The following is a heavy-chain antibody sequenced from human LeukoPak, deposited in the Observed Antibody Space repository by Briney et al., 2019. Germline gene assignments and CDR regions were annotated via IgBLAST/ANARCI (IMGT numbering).Heavy chain of an antibody. CDR1: RSTFSSYA. CDR3: ARNFRDGYNNSFDY. D-gene: IGHD5-24*01. CDR2: ISYDGSNK. J-gene: IGHJ4*02. Sequence: GRSLRLSCAASRSTFSSYAMHWVRQAPGKGLEWVAVISYDGSNKYYADSVKGRFTISRDNSKNTLYLQMNSLRAEDTAVYYCARNFRDGYNNSFDYWGQGTLVTVSS. V-gene: IGHV3-30*04.